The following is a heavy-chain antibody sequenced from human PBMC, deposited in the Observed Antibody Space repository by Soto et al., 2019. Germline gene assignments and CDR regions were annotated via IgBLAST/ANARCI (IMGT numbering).Heavy chain of an antibody. J-gene: IGHJ6*02. D-gene: IGHD2-2*01. CDR3: ARGYCSSTSCLLRFSVAYGMDV. CDR2: INHSGSA. V-gene: IGHV4-34*01. CDR1: GWSFSVYY. Sequence: SETLALTCAVYGWSFSVYYWSWIRQPPGKGLEWIGEINHSGSANYNPSLKSRVTISVDTSKNQFSLKLSSVTAADTAVYYCARGYCSSTSCLLRFSVAYGMDVWGQGTTVTVSS.